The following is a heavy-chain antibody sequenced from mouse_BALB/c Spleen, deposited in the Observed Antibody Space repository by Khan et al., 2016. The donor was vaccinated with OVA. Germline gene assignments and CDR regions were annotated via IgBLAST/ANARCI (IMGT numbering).Heavy chain of an antibody. CDR2: ISYSGNT. J-gene: IGHJ2*01. CDR1: GYSITSDYA. Sequence: EVQLQESGPGLVKPSQSLSLTCTVTGYSITSDYAWNWIRQFPGNKLEWMDFISYSGNTNYNPSLKSRISITRDTSKNQFFLQLTSVTTEDTATYYCARICGGDFDYWGQGTTLTVSS. V-gene: IGHV3-2*02. CDR3: ARICGGDFDY.